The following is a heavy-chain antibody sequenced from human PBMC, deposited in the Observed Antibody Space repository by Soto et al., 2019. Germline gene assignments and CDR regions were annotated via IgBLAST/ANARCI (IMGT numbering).Heavy chain of an antibody. V-gene: IGHV1-69*13. Sequence: SLKVSCNSSGCTFSSYAITCVRHSPGQGLEWMGGIIPIFGTANYAQKFQGRVTITADESTSTAYMELKSLTAEDTAVYYCVQDGWSKLEAAEPLHFENWGPGTLVTVSS. J-gene: IGHJ4*02. CDR1: GCTFSSYA. CDR3: VQDGWSKLEAAEPLHFEN. D-gene: IGHD6-13*01. CDR2: IIPIFGTA.